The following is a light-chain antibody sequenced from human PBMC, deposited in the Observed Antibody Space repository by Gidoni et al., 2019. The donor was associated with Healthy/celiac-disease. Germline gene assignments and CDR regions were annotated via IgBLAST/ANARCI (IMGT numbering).Light chain of an antibody. CDR3: CSYAGSYTLVV. Sequence: QSALTQPRPVSGSPGQSVPISCPGTSSDVGGYNYVSWYQQHPGKAPKLMIYDVSKRPSGVPDRFSGSKSGNTASLTISGLQAEDEADYYCCSYAGSYTLVVFGGGTKLTVL. V-gene: IGLV2-11*01. CDR1: SSDVGGYNY. J-gene: IGLJ2*01. CDR2: DVS.